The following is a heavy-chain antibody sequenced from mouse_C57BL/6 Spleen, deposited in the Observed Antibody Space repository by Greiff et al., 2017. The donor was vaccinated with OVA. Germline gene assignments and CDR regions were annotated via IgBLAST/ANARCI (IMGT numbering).Heavy chain of an antibody. CDR1: GYTFTSYG. CDR2: IYPRSGNT. CDR3: ARWGYSNYVDYYAMDY. V-gene: IGHV1-81*01. Sequence: VKLMESGAELARPGASVKLSCKASGYTFTSYGISWVKQRPGQGLEWIGEIYPRSGNTYYNEKFKGKATLTADKSYSTAYMELRSLTSEDSAVYFCARWGYSNYVDYYAMDYWGQGTSVTVSS. D-gene: IGHD2-5*01. J-gene: IGHJ4*01.